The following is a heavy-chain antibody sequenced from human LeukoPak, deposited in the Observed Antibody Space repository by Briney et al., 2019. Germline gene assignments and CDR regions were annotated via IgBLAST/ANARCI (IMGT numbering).Heavy chain of an antibody. Sequence: ASVKVSCKASGYTFTCYGISWVRQAPGQGLEWMGWISAYNGNTNYAQKLQGRVTMTTDTSTSTAYMELRSLRSDDTAVYYCAGPRVETYGGNEPDAFDIWGQGTMVTVSS. CDR3: AGPRVETYGGNEPDAFDI. D-gene: IGHD4-23*01. V-gene: IGHV1-18*01. CDR1: GYTFTCYG. CDR2: ISAYNGNT. J-gene: IGHJ3*02.